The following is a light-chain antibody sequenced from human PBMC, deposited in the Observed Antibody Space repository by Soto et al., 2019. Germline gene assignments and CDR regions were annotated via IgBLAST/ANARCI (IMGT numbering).Light chain of an antibody. CDR2: EVS. J-gene: IGLJ2*01. CDR1: SSDVGGYKY. CDR3: ISYTSSSTRV. V-gene: IGLV2-14*01. Sequence: QSALTQPASVSGSPGQSITISCTGTSSDVGGYKYVSWYQQHPGKAPKLMIYEVSNRPSGVSNRFSGSKSGNRASLTISGLQAEDEADYYCISYTSSSTRVFGGGTKLTVL.